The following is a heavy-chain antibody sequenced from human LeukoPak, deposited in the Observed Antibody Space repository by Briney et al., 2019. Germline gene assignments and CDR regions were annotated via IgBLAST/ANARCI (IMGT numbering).Heavy chain of an antibody. V-gene: IGHV3-11*01. CDR3: ARDRLGDYDHSGYYDK. J-gene: IGHJ4*02. CDR2: ICDSGRTI. D-gene: IGHD3-22*01. CDR1: GFTFSDYY. Sequence: GGSLRLSCAASGFTFSDYYMSWIRQAPGKGLEGVSYICDSGRTIYYADPVKGRFTISRDNAKNSVYLQMNNLRAEDTAVYYCARDRLGDYDHSGYYDKWGQGTLVTVSS.